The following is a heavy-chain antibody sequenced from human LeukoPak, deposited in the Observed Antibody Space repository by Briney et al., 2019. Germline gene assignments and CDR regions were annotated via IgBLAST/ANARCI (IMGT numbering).Heavy chain of an antibody. CDR2: INHSGST. D-gene: IGHD1-26*01. CDR1: GGSFSGYY. V-gene: IGHV4-34*01. Sequence: SETLSLTCAVYGGSFSGYYWSWIRQPPGKGLEWIGEINHSGSTNYNPPLKSRVTISVDTSKNQFSLKLSSVTAADTAVYYCASKVGTTSDWFDPWGQGTLVTVSS. J-gene: IGHJ5*02. CDR3: ASKVGTTSDWFDP.